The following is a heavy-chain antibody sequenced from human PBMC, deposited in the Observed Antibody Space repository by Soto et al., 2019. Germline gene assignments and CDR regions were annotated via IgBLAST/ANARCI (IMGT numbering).Heavy chain of an antibody. Sequence: QVQLQESGPGLVKPSGTLSLTCAVSSGSISSSNWWSWVRQPPGKGLEWIGEIYHSGSTNYNPSLKSRVTISVDKSKNQFSLKLSSLTAADTAVYYCAKGRGYCSGGSCQGFDYWGQGTLVTVSS. CDR2: IYHSGST. D-gene: IGHD2-15*01. V-gene: IGHV4-4*02. CDR1: SGSISSSNW. CDR3: AKGRGYCSGGSCQGFDY. J-gene: IGHJ4*02.